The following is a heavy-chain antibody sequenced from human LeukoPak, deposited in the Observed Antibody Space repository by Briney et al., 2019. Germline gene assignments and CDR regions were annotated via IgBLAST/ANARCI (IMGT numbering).Heavy chain of an antibody. V-gene: IGHV3-21*01. CDR3: ARVTEAPYYFDY. J-gene: IGHJ4*02. CDR1: GFTFSSYS. CDR2: ISSSSSYI. Sequence: GGSLRLSCAASGFTFSSYSMKWARQAPGKGLEWVSSISSSSSYIYYADSVKGRFTISRDNAKNSLYLQMNSLRAEDTAVYYCARVTEAPYYFDYWGQGTLVTVSS.